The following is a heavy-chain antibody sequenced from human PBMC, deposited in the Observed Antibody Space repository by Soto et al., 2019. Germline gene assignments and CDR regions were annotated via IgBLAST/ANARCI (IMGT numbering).Heavy chain of an antibody. J-gene: IGHJ6*02. CDR1: GGAFSGSV. CDR2: IIPIYGSA. CDR3: AGGNLGARGSYYSYGMDV. D-gene: IGHD5-12*01. Sequence: QVQLVQSGAEVKQPGSSVKVSCKTSGGAFSGSVISWVRHVPGQGLDWMGAIIPIYGSANYAQNLQGRIMITAEETTSATYMERSSLRYEGTAVSYCAGGNLGARGSYYSYGMDVWGQGTTVTVSS. V-gene: IGHV1-69*01.